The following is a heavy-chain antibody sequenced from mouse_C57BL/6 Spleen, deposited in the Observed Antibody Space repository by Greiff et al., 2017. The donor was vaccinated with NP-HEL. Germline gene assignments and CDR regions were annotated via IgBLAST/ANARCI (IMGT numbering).Heavy chain of an antibody. J-gene: IGHJ1*03. D-gene: IGHD1-1*01. CDR1: GYTFTSYW. Sequence: EVKLVESGTVLARPGASVKMSCKTSGYTFTSYWMHWVKQRPGQGLEWIGAIYPGNSDTSYNQKFKGKAKLTAVTSASTAYMELSSLTNEDSAVYYCTSYYGSSYWYFDVWGTGTTVTVSS. CDR3: TSYYGSSYWYFDV. CDR2: IYPGNSDT. V-gene: IGHV1-5*01.